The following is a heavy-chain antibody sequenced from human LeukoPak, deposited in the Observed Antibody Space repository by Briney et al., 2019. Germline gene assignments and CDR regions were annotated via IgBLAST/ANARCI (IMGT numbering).Heavy chain of an antibody. D-gene: IGHD1-26*01. CDR3: VREGQVEDLVS. V-gene: IGHV3-21*01. J-gene: IGHJ5*02. CDR1: GFTFSSCS. Sequence: NPGGSLRLSCAASGFTFSSCSMNWVRQAPGKGLEWVSSISSGSSYRFYSDSVKGRFTISRDNAKNSLYLQMNSLRAEDTAVYYCVREGQVEDLVSWGQGTLVTVSS. CDR2: ISSGSSYR.